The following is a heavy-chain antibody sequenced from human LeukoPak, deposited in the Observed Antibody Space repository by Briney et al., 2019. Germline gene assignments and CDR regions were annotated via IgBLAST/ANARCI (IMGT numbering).Heavy chain of an antibody. J-gene: IGHJ4*02. CDR1: GFTFSSYA. Sequence: PGASLRLSCAASGFTFSSYAMSWVRQAPGKGLEWVSTISGTSTNTHYADSVKGRFTISRDNSKNTLYLQMNSLRTEDTAVYYCAREGQGGSKALDYWGQGTLVTVSS. CDR3: AREGQGGSKALDY. CDR2: ISGTSTNT. D-gene: IGHD3-16*01. V-gene: IGHV3-23*01.